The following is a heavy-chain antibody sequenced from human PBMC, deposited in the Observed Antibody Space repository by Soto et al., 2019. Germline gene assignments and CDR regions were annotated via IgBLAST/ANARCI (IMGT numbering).Heavy chain of an antibody. J-gene: IGHJ3*02. Sequence: GGSLRLSCGASGFTFSSYEMNWVRQAPGKGLEWVSYVSSSGSTIYYADSVKGRFTISRDNAKNSLYLQMNSLRAEDTAVYYCARDRIPYYYDSSGYSGAFDIWGQGTMVTVSS. D-gene: IGHD3-22*01. CDR2: VSSSGSTI. V-gene: IGHV3-48*03. CDR1: GFTFSSYE. CDR3: ARDRIPYYYDSSGYSGAFDI.